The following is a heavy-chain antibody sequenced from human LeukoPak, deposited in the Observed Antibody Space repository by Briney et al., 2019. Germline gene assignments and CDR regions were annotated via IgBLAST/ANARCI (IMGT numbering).Heavy chain of an antibody. J-gene: IGHJ4*02. CDR3: ARVSIAAAGTTFDY. Sequence: GSVKVSFKASGYTFTGYYMHWVRQAPGQGLEWMGWINPNSGGTNYAQKFQGWVTMTRDTSISTAYMELSRLRSDDTAVYYCARVSIAAAGTTFDYWGQGTLVTVSS. CDR2: INPNSGGT. CDR1: GYTFTGYY. D-gene: IGHD6-13*01. V-gene: IGHV1-2*04.